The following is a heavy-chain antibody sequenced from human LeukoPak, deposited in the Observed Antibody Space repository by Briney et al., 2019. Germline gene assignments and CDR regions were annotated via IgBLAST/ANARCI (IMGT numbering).Heavy chain of an antibody. V-gene: IGHV3-66*02. CDR1: GFTFSSNY. Sequence: GGSLRLSCAASGFTFSSNYMSWVRQAPGKGLEWVSVIYSGGSTYYADSVKGRFTISRDDSKNTLYLQMNSLRAEDTAVYYCAREGYYGSGSKRVSFFDYWGQGTLVTVSS. D-gene: IGHD3-10*01. CDR2: IYSGGST. CDR3: AREGYYGSGSKRVSFFDY. J-gene: IGHJ4*02.